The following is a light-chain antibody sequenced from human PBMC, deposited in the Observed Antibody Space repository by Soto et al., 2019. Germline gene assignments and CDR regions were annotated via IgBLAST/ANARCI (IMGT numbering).Light chain of an antibody. V-gene: IGKV3-11*01. CDR3: QQRSSWPRGT. Sequence: EIVLTQSPATLSLSPGERATLSCRASQSISSYLAWYQQKPGQAPRLLIHDASNRATGIPARFSGSGSGTDFTLTTSSLEPEDFALYFYQQRSSWPRGTFGQGTKLEIK. CDR1: QSISSY. J-gene: IGKJ2*02. CDR2: DAS.